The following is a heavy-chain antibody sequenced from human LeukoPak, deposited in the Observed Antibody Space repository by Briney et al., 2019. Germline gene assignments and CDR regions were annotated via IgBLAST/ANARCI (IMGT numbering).Heavy chain of an antibody. V-gene: IGHV4-39*02. CDR2: IYYSGST. CDR3: ARDLREYQQLSGWYYYMDV. CDR1: GGTISSSSYY. D-gene: IGHD2-2*01. J-gene: IGHJ6*03. Sequence: SETLSLTCTVSGGTISSSSYYWGWIRQPPGKGLEWIGSIYYSGSTYYNPSLKSRVIISVDTSKNQFSLKLSSVTAADTAVYYCARDLREYQQLSGWYYYMDVWGKGTTVTVSS.